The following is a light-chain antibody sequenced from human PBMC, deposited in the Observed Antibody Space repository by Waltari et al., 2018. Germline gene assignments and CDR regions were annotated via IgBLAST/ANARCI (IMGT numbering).Light chain of an antibody. CDR3: CSYAGSSTYV. J-gene: IGLJ1*01. V-gene: IGLV2-23*01. Sequence: QSALTQPASVSGSPGQSITISCTGTSSDVGSNNLVSWYHQHPGKAPKLMIYGGSKRPSGVSNRYAGSKSGNTASLTISGLQAEDEADYYCCSYAGSSTYVFGTGTKVTVL. CDR2: GGS. CDR1: SSDVGSNNL.